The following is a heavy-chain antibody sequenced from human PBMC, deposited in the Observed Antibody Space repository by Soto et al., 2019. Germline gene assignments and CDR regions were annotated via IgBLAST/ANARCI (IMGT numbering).Heavy chain of an antibody. CDR3: ARSARILTGKTDHAYYFDY. CDR1: GGSISSGGYY. J-gene: IGHJ4*02. V-gene: IGHV4-31*03. D-gene: IGHD3-9*01. CDR2: IYYSGST. Sequence: SETLSLTCTVSGGSISSGGYYWSWIRQHPGKGLEWIGYIYYSGSTYYNPSLKSRVTISVDTSKNQFSLKLSSVTAADTAVYYCARSARILTGKTDHAYYFDYWGQGTLVTVSS.